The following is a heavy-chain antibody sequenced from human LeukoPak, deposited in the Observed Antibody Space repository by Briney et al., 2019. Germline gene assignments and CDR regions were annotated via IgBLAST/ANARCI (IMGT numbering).Heavy chain of an antibody. CDR3: ARGSYSSSWYSYYYYYMDV. V-gene: IGHV4-59*01. CDR2: IYYSGST. D-gene: IGHD6-13*01. CDR1: AGSISSYY. J-gene: IGHJ6*03. Sequence: SETLSLTCTVSAGSISSYYWSWIRQPPGKGLEWIGYIYYSGSTNYDPSLKSRVTISTDTSKNQFSLKLSSVTAADTAVYYCARGSYSSSWYSYYYYYMDVWGKGTTVTISS.